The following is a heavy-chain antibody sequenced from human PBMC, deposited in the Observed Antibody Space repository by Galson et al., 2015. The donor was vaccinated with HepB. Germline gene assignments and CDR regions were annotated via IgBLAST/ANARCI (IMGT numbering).Heavy chain of an antibody. CDR1: GYTFTSYA. CDR2: INAGNGNT. V-gene: IGHV1-3*01. CDR3: ARVYGSGWYASTFDY. Sequence: SVKVSCKASGYTFTSYAMHWVRQAPGQRLEWMGWINAGNGNTKYSQKFQGRVTITRDTSASTAYMELSSLRSEDTAVYYCARVYGSGWYASTFDYWGQGTLVTVSS. J-gene: IGHJ4*02. D-gene: IGHD6-19*01.